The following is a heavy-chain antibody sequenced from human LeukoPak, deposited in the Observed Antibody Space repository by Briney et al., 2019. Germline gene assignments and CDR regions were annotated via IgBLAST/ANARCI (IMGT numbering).Heavy chain of an antibody. CDR3: ARQTGSGLFTLP. V-gene: IGHV4-59*04. D-gene: IGHD3/OR15-3a*01. CDR1: SGSFRTYY. CDR2: IYYTGNT. J-gene: IGHJ4*02. Sequence: SETLSLTCTVSSGSFRTYYWSWIRQPPGKGLEWIGSIYYTGNTYYNASLKSRVTISIDTSKNQISLRLTSVTATDTAMYYCARQTGSGLFTLPGGQGTLVTVSS.